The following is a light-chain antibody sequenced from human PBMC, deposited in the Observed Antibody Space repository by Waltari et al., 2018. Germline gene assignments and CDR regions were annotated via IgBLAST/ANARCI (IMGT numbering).Light chain of an antibody. V-gene: IGLV3-19*01. CDR2: GKN. J-gene: IGLJ2*01. CDR1: SLRTSY. CDR3: SSRDSSASHVL. Sequence: SSELTQDPAVSVALGQTVRIKCQGASLRTSYARWYQQKSGQAPLLVLFGKNKRPSGIPDRFSGYNSETTTSLTITGAQAEDEADYYCSSRDSSASHVLFAGGTKLTVL.